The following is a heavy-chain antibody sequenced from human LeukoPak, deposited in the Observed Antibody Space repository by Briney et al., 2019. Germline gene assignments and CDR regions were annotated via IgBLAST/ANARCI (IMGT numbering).Heavy chain of an antibody. CDR1: GFTFSGFA. CDR3: AKPLPLPRGGAFDI. V-gene: IGHV3-23*01. D-gene: IGHD2-15*01. J-gene: IGHJ3*02. CDR2: IGASGGST. Sequence: GGSLRLSCAASGFTFSGFAMTWVRQAPGKGLEWVSTIGASGGSTYYADSVKGRFTISRDNSKNTLYLQMNSLRAEDTAVYYCAKPLPLPRGGAFDIWGQGTMVTVSS.